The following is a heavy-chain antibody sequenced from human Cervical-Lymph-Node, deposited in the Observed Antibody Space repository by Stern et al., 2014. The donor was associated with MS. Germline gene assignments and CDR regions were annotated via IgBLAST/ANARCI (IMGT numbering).Heavy chain of an antibody. J-gene: IGHJ4*02. CDR3: STADLATTFCN. Sequence: MQLVESGAEVKRPGSSVKVSCKASGGSFNNYLVNWVRQAPGQGLEWMGAIIPLFGTPRYSQEFQGRVTISADDSTNTASMELSSLRSQDTAIYYCSTADLATTFCNWGQGTLVSVSS. CDR2: IIPLFGTP. D-gene: IGHD2/OR15-2a*01. CDR1: GGSFNNYL. V-gene: IGHV1-69*01.